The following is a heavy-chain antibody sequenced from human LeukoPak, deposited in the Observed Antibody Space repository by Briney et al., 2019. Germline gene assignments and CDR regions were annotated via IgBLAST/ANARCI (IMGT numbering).Heavy chain of an antibody. Sequence: SVKVSCKASGYTFTGYYMHWVRQAPGQGLEWMGWINPNSGGTNYAQKFQGRVTMTRDTSISTAYMELSRLRSDDTAVYYCASSYCSGGSCYSDYFDYWGQGTLVTVSS. D-gene: IGHD2-15*01. CDR3: ASSYCSGGSCYSDYFDY. J-gene: IGHJ4*02. V-gene: IGHV1-2*02. CDR2: INPNSGGT. CDR1: GYTFTGYY.